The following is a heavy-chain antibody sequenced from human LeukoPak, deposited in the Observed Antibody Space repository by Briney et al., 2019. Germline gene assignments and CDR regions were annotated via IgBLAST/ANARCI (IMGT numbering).Heavy chain of an antibody. Sequence: PSETLSLTCAVYGGSFSGYYWSWIRQPPGKGLEWIGYIYSSGSTNYNPSLKSRVTISVDTSKNQFSLKLSSVTAADTAVYYCARQREYYESSGYYSFDYWGQGTLVTVSS. J-gene: IGHJ4*02. D-gene: IGHD3-22*01. CDR1: GGSFSGYY. CDR2: IYSSGST. V-gene: IGHV4-59*08. CDR3: ARQREYYESSGYYSFDY.